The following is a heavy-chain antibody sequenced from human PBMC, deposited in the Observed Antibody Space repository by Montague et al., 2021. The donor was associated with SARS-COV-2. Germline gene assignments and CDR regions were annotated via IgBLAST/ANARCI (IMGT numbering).Heavy chain of an antibody. CDR3: ARHTSAWYDYFED. V-gene: IGHV4-59*04. Sequence: SETLSLTCTVSGGSISSYYWSWIRQPPGKGPEWTGTIFYTGTTYYNPSLKSRVTMSVDTSRNQFSLKLSSVTAADTAIYYCARHTSAWYDYFEDWGQGTLVTVSS. CDR2: IFYTGTT. J-gene: IGHJ4*02. D-gene: IGHD6-19*01. CDR1: GGSISSYY.